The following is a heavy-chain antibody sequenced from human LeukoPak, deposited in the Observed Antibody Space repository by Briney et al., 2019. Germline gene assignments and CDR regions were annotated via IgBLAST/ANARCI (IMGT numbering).Heavy chain of an antibody. CDR3: ARDLYYDSSGYYSP. CDR1: GYTFTGYY. J-gene: IGHJ5*02. V-gene: IGHV1-2*02. CDR2: INPNSGGT. Sequence: GASVKVSCKASGYTFTGYYMHWVRQAPGQGLEWMGWINPNSGGTNYAQKFQGRVTMTRDTSISTAYMELSRLRSDDTAVYYCARDLYYDSSGYYSPWGQGTLVTVSS. D-gene: IGHD3-22*01.